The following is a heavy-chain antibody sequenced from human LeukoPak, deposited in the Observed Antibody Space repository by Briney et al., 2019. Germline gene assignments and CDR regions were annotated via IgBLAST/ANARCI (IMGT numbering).Heavy chain of an antibody. V-gene: IGHV3-23*01. CDR3: AKGGYCSSTSCYTSWFDP. D-gene: IGHD2-2*02. Sequence: PGGSLRLSCAASGFTFSRYAMSWVRQAPGKALEWVSAISGSGGSTYYADSVKGRFTISRDNSKNTLYLQMNSQRAEDTAVYYCAKGGYCSSTSCYTSWFDPWGQGTLVTVSS. J-gene: IGHJ5*02. CDR1: GFTFSRYA. CDR2: ISGSGGST.